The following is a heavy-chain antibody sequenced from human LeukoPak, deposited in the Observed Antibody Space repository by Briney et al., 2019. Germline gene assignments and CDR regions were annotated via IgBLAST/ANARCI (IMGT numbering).Heavy chain of an antibody. D-gene: IGHD3-22*01. J-gene: IGHJ4*02. CDR3: ARHYYDSGHFDY. V-gene: IGHV4-30-4*01. Sequence: SETLSLTCTVSGGSISSGDYYWSWIRQPPGKGLEWIGYIYYSGSTYYNPSLKSRVTISVDTSKNQFSLKLSSVTAADTAVYYCARHYYDSGHFDYWGQGTLVTVSS. CDR2: IYYSGST. CDR1: GGSISSGDYY.